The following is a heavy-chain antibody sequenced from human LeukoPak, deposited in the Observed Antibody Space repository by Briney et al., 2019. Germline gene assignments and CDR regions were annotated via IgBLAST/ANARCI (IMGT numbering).Heavy chain of an antibody. CDR2: IDPDGNTK. J-gene: IGHJ4*02. CDR3: ARDPAYGAFDY. Sequence: AGGSLRLSRAASGFTFSGSWMTWVRQAPGRGLEWVANIDPDGNTKNYLDSVKGRFTISRDNARNSLYLQLNSLRAEDTSVYYCARDPAYGAFDYWGQGTLVTVSS. CDR1: GFTFSGSW. D-gene: IGHD4-17*01. V-gene: IGHV3-7*01.